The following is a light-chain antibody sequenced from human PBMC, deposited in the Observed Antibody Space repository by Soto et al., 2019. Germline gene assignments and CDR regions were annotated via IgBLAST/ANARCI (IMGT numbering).Light chain of an antibody. Sequence: QSALTQPASVSGSPGQSITISCTGTSSDVGGYNYVSWYQQHPGKATKLMIYDVSNRPSGVSNRFSGSKSGNTASLTISGLQDDDEDDYYCSSDTSSSTLGVFGGGTKVTVL. V-gene: IGLV2-14*01. CDR1: SSDVGGYNY. CDR2: DVS. CDR3: SSDTSSSTLGV. J-gene: IGLJ2*01.